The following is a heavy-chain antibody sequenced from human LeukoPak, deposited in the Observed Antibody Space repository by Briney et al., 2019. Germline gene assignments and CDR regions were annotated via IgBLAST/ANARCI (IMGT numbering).Heavy chain of an antibody. CDR3: ARWAGSCTANNCYMPLDY. D-gene: IGHD1-1*01. Sequence: SVKVSCKASGGTFITYSINWVRQAPGQGLEWMGGIIPMFGSPNYAQKFQGRVTITADASTSTAYMELRSLTSGDTAAYFCARWAGSCTANNCYMPLDYWGQGTLVTVSS. CDR2: IIPMFGSP. J-gene: IGHJ4*02. V-gene: IGHV1-69*01. CDR1: GGTFITYS.